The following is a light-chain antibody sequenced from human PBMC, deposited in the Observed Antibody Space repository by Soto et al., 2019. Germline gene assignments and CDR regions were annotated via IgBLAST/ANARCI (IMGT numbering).Light chain of an antibody. Sequence: DIVMTQTPVSLPVDPGEPASISCRSSQSLFDSDDGNTHLDWSLQKPGQSPRLLIYAVSYRASGVPDRFSGSGSGADFTLRISRVEAEDVGVYYCMQRIQFPWTFGQGTKVEIK. CDR3: MQRIQFPWT. CDR1: QSLFDSDDGNTH. V-gene: IGKV2-40*01. J-gene: IGKJ1*01. CDR2: AVS.